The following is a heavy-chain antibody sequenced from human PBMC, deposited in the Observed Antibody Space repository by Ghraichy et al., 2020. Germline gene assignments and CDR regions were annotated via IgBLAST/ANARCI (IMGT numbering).Heavy chain of an antibody. Sequence: AAISYDGSGKYYLDSVKGRFTVSRDNSKNTVYLQMNSLRVEDTAVYYCANPARGITPSLGYDVDVWGQGTKVTVSS. CDR3: ANPARGITPSLGYDVDV. J-gene: IGHJ6*02. V-gene: IGHV3-30*18. CDR2: ISYDGSGK. D-gene: IGHD3-10*01.